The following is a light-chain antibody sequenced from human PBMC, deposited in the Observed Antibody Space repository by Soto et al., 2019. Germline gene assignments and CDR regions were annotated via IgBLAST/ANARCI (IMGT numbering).Light chain of an antibody. V-gene: IGLV2-11*01. CDR3: CSYAGSYTYV. Sequence: QSVLTQPRSVSGSPGQSVTISCTGTRNDVGGYTSVSWYQQHPGKTPKLMISAVSKRPSGVPDRFSGSKSGNTASLTISGLQAEDEADYFCCSYAGSYTYVFGSGTKVTVL. CDR1: RNDVGGYTS. J-gene: IGLJ1*01. CDR2: AVS.